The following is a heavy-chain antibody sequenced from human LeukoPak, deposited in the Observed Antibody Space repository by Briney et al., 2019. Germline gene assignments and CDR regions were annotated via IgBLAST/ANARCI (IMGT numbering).Heavy chain of an antibody. D-gene: IGHD2-15*01. CDR1: GFTFSNYG. Sequence: EGSLRLSCAASGFTFSNYGMNWVRQAPGKGLEWVSTISGGGGSTYYADSVKGRFTISRDNSKNTLYLQMNSLRAEDTAIYYCAKSSGGSYSWFDPWGQGTLVTVSS. V-gene: IGHV3-23*01. CDR2: ISGGGGST. CDR3: AKSSGGSYSWFDP. J-gene: IGHJ5*02.